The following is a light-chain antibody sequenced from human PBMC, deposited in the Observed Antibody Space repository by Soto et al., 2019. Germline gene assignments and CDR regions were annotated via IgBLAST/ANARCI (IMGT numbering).Light chain of an antibody. J-gene: IGKJ5*01. V-gene: IGKV2-30*02. CDR1: QSLLHSHGYHY. Sequence: DIVMTQSPLSLPVPPGEPASLSRRSSQSLLHSHGYHYLDWYLQKPGRSPRRLIYKVSNRDSGVPARFSGSGSGTNFALKISRVEAEDVGVYYCMQGTHWPITFGQGTRLEIK. CDR3: MQGTHWPIT. CDR2: KVS.